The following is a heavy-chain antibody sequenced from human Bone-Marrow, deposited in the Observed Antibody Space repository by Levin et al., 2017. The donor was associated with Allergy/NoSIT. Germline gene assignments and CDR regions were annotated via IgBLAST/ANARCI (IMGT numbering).Heavy chain of an antibody. Sequence: SVKVSCKTSGFPFPSSSIHWVRQARGQRLEWIGWIVVGANNTYYSQKLQDRVTITRDMSTNTVYMELSSLTSEDTAVYYCAAGGSRAISVIVPNHWGQGTLVTVSS. CDR3: AAGGSRAISVIVPNH. V-gene: IGHV1-58*02. D-gene: IGHD2-21*01. J-gene: IGHJ5*02. CDR2: IVVGANNT. CDR1: GFPFPSSS.